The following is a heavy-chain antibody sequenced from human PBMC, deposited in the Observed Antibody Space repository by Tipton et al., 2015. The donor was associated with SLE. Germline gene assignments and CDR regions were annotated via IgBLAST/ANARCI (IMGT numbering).Heavy chain of an antibody. CDR1: GGPITSYY. V-gene: IGHV4-59*05. CDR3: ARQGTGFGSGRDDY. D-gene: IGHD1-14*01. CDR2: VYYSGST. J-gene: IGHJ4*02. Sequence: TLSLTCNVSGGPITSYYWSWIRQPPGKGLEWIGSVYYSGSTYYTPSLKSRVTTSVDTSKNQFSLSLYSVTVEDTAVYYCARQGTGFGSGRDDYWGQGILVTVSS.